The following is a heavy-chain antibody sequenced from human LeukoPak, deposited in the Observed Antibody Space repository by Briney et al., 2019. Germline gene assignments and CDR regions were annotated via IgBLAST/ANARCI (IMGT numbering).Heavy chain of an antibody. CDR3: ARDDPIFSESGYSYDTNDY. Sequence: PGGSLRLSCAASGFTFSTYEMNWVRQAPGEGLEWISYISGSGSSVKYADSVKGRFTISRDNAKNSLYLQMNSLRAEDTAVYYCARDDPIFSESGYSYDTNDYWGQGTLVTVSS. J-gene: IGHJ4*02. CDR1: GFTFSTYE. V-gene: IGHV3-48*03. CDR2: ISGSGSSV. D-gene: IGHD5-18*01.